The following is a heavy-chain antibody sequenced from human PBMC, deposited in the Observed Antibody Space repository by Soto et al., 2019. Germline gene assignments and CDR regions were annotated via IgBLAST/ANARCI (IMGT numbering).Heavy chain of an antibody. CDR3: ASWRNREHAFDV. CDR2: LYSEEGT. CDR1: GLTIRGKTY. D-gene: IGHD1-26*01. Sequence: DVQLVESGGGLIQPGGSLRLSCAASGLTIRGKTYMTWGRQAPGEGLEWLSALYSEEGTFYADSVKGRFTISRDYSKITVYLQLNTLTPEDTAVYYCASWRNREHAFDVWGQGTVVTVPS. J-gene: IGHJ3*01. V-gene: IGHV3-53*01.